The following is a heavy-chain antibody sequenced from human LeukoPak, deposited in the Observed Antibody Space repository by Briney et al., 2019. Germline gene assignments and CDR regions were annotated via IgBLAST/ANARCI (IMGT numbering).Heavy chain of an antibody. Sequence: GESLKISCRGSGYSFTSYWIGWVRQMPGKGLEWMGIIYPGDSDIRYSPSFQGQVTISADKSISTADLTCSSLKDSDTAMSYCARRGGYSDYWGQGTLVTVSS. CDR3: ARRGGYSDY. CDR2: IYPGDSDI. D-gene: IGHD5-24*01. CDR1: GYSFTSYW. J-gene: IGHJ4*02. V-gene: IGHV5-51*01.